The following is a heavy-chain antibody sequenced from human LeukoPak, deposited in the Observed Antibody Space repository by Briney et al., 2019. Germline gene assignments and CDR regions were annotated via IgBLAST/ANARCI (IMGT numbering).Heavy chain of an antibody. V-gene: IGHV1-8*01. CDR2: MDPGNGDT. J-gene: IGHJ4*02. CDR3: ARGLGDYNTDWFPVSGY. D-gene: IGHD3-9*01. Sequence: ASVKVSCKASGYTFTTHDLTWVRQATGQGLEWMGWMDPGNGDTAYAQKFQGRVTMTRDTSMSTAYMELNNLGSEDTAIYYCARGLGDYNTDWFPVSGYWGQGTPVTVSS. CDR1: GYTFTTHD.